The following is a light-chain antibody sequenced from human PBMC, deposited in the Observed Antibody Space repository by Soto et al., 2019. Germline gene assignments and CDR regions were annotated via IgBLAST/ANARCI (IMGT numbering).Light chain of an antibody. J-gene: IGKJ1*01. CDR2: DAS. V-gene: IGKV1-5*01. CDR1: QSINNR. CDR3: QQFIDGWT. Sequence: IRMTQSPSSLSASTGDRVTITCRASQSINNRLAWYQQMPGKAPNLLIYDASTLESGVPSRFRGSGSETEFTLTISGLQPDDFATYYCQQFIDGWTFGQGTKVEIK.